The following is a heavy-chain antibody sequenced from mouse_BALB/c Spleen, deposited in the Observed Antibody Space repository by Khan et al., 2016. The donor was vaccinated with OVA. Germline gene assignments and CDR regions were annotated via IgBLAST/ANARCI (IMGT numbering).Heavy chain of an antibody. V-gene: IGHV1-4*01. CDR3: AREGAYYRSDGWFSY. CDR2: INPSNGYT. Sequence: QLKQSGAALARPGASVKMSCKASGYTFTTYTMHWVKQRPGQGLEWIGYINPSNGYTNYNQKFKDKSTLTADKSSSTAYMQLSSLTSDYSAVYYCAREGAYYRSDGWFSYWGQGTLVTVSA. CDR1: GYTFTTYT. J-gene: IGHJ3*01. D-gene: IGHD2-14*01.